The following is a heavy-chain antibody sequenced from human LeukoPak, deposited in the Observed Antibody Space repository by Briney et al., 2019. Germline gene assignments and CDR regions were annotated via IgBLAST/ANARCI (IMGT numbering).Heavy chain of an antibody. J-gene: IGHJ4*02. D-gene: IGHD3-3*01. Sequence: GGSLRLSCAASGFTFDNYGMSWARQVPGKGLECVSSINGNGGSTAYADSVKGRFTIYRDNVKNSLYLQMNSLRAEDTAFYYCVRHDFWSGFKGGDYWGQGTLVTVSS. CDR2: INGNGGST. CDR1: GFTFDNYG. V-gene: IGHV3-20*04. CDR3: VRHDFWSGFKGGDY.